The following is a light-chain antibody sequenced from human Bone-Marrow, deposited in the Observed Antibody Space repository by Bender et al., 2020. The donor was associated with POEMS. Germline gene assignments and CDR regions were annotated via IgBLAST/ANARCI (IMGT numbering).Light chain of an antibody. V-gene: IGLV2-14*01. CDR1: TSDVGGYDY. Sequence: QSALTQPASVSGSPGQSITISCTGTTSDVGGYDYVSWYQQHPGKAPKLMIYDVSNRPSGISIRFSGSYSGNTASLTISGLQAEDEADYYCSSYTSNSAVFGGGTKLTVL. CDR3: SSYTSNSAV. J-gene: IGLJ3*02. CDR2: DVS.